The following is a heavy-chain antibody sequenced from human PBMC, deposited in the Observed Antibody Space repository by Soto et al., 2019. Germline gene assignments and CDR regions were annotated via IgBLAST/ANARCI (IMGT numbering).Heavy chain of an antibody. CDR1: GGTFSGYV. CDR3: AAPGLGVSRPPYFDN. Sequence: QLVQSGSEVKKPGSSVKVSCQASGGTFSGYVVTWVRQAPGQRLEWMGEFVSLFGTTNYAQRFSGRITISAEESTSTAYMELRTLRSDDTAVYYCAAPGLGVSRPPYFDNWGQGTLVTVSS. CDR2: FVSLFGTT. V-gene: IGHV1-69*01. J-gene: IGHJ4*02.